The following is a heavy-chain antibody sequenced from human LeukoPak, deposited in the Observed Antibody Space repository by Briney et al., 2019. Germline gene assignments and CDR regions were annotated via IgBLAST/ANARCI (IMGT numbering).Heavy chain of an antibody. D-gene: IGHD3-3*01. V-gene: IGHV3-53*01. CDR2: IYSGGGT. CDR3: ARLLRFLEWSPGPFDY. J-gene: IGHJ4*02. CDR1: GFLVSNYY. Sequence: GGSLRLSCAASGFLVSNYYMSWVRQAPGKGLEWVSVIYSGGGTYYADSVKGRFTISRDNSKNTLYLQMNRLRAEDTAVYYCARLLRFLEWSPGPFDYWGQGTLVTVSS.